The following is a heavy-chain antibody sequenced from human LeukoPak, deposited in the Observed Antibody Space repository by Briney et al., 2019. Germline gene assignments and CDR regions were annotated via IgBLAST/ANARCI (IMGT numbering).Heavy chain of an antibody. CDR3: ARAEVVVVPERYFDL. D-gene: IGHD3-22*01. CDR2: IYTSGST. V-gene: IGHV4-4*07. J-gene: IGHJ2*01. Sequence: SETLSLTCTVSGGSISSYYWSWIRQPAGKGLEWIGRIYTSGSTNYDPSLKSRVTMSVDTSKNQFSLKLSSVTAADTAVYYCARAEVVVVPERYFDLWGRGTLVTVSS. CDR1: GGSISSYY.